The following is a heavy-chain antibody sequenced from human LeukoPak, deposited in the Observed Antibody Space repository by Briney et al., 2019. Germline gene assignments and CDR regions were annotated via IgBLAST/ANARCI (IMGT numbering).Heavy chain of an antibody. Sequence: VASVKVSCKASGYTFTGYYMHWVRQAPGQGLEWMGWINPNSGGTNYAQKFQGRATMTRDTSISTAYMELSRLRSDDTAVYYCARDVPDDFWSGYYSPNYFDYWGQGTLVTVSS. CDR3: ARDVPDDFWSGYYSPNYFDY. J-gene: IGHJ4*02. CDR2: INPNSGGT. CDR1: GYTFTGYY. V-gene: IGHV1-2*02. D-gene: IGHD3-3*01.